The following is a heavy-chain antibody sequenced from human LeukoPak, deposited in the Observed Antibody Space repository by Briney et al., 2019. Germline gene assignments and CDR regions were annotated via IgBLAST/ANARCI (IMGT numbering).Heavy chain of an antibody. J-gene: IGHJ4*02. D-gene: IGHD3-10*01. CDR1: GGSLSSYY. V-gene: IGHV4-59*01. CDR2: IYYSGST. Sequence: SETLSLTCTVSGGSLSSYYWSWIRQPPGKGLEWIGYIYYSGSTNYNPSLKSRVTISVDTSKNQFSLKLSSVTAADTAVYYCARERREYYGGLGSYYFDYWGQGTLVTVSS. CDR3: ARERREYYGGLGSYYFDY.